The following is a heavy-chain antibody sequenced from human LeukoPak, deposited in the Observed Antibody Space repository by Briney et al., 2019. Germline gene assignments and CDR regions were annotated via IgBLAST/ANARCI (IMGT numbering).Heavy chain of an antibody. V-gene: IGHV4-59*12. D-gene: IGHD3-22*01. CDR3: ASLYYDGSGDFDY. CDR1: GGSISSYY. J-gene: IGHJ4*02. Sequence: SETLSLTCTVSGGSISSYYWSWIRQPPGKGLEWIGYIYYSGNTNYNPSLKSRLTMSADRSRNQFSLKLNSVTAADTAVYYCASLYYDGSGDFDYWGQGTLVTVSS. CDR2: IYYSGNT.